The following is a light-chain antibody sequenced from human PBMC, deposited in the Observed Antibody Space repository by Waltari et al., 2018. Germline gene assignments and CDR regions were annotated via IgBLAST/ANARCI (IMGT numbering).Light chain of an antibody. Sequence: DIQMTQSPSSLSASSGDRVSITCRASPTIDTYLNWFQQKPGEAPTLLIYAASTSQSGVPLRISGSESDTDSTLTISGLQYEDFATYYCQQSKRVPYTFGQGTTLEIK. CDR2: AAS. V-gene: IGKV1-39*01. J-gene: IGKJ2*01. CDR3: QQSKRVPYT. CDR1: PTIDTY.